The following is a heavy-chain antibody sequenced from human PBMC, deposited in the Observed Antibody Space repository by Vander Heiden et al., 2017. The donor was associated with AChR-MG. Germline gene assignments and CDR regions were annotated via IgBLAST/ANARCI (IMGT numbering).Heavy chain of an antibody. J-gene: IGHJ4*02. CDR1: GGSFSGYY. Sequence: QVQLQQWGAGLLKPSETLSLTCAVYGGSFSGYYWSWIRQPPGKGLEWIGEINHSGSTNYNPSLKSRVTISVDTSKNQFSLKLSSVTAADTAVYYCARLATGVSVDYWGQGTLVTVSS. CDR2: INHSGST. CDR3: ARLATGVSVDY. V-gene: IGHV4-34*01. D-gene: IGHD5-12*01.